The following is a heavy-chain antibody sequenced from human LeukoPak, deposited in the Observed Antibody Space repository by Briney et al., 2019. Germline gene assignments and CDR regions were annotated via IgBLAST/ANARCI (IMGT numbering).Heavy chain of an antibody. CDR2: IYYSGST. CDR3: ARDLTSGLDV. J-gene: IGHJ6*04. Sequence: SEALSLTCTVSGGSISSGDYYWSWIRQPPGKGLEWIGYIYYSGSTYYNPSLKSRVTISVDTSKNQFSLKLSSVTAADTAVYYCARDLTSGLDVWGKGTTVTVSS. CDR1: GGSISSGDYY. V-gene: IGHV4-30-4*01. D-gene: IGHD1-14*01.